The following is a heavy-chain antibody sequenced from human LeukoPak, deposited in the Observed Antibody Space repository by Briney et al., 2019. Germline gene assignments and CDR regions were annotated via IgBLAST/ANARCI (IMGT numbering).Heavy chain of an antibody. D-gene: IGHD3-10*01. J-gene: IGHJ4*02. Sequence: GGSLRLSCAASGFTFSSYSMNWVRQAPGKGLEWVSVIYSGGSTYYADSVKGRFTISRDNAKNTLYLQMNSLRAEDTAVYYCARGNYYGQDYWGQGTLVIVSS. CDR3: ARGNYYGQDY. CDR2: IYSGGST. V-gene: IGHV3-66*01. CDR1: GFTFSSYS.